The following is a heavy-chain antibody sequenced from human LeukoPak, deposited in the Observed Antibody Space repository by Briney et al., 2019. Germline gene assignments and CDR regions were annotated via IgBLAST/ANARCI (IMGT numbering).Heavy chain of an antibody. V-gene: IGHV4-59*01. J-gene: IGHJ6*03. CDR1: GGSISNYY. Sequence: SETLSLTCTVSGGSISNYYWSWIRQPPGKGLEWIGYIYYSGSTNHNPSLKSRVTISVDTSKNQFSLKLSSVTAADTAVYYCARVEEGYGSGRRENYYYYYMDVWGKGTTVTISS. CDR3: ARVEEGYGSGRRENYYYYYMDV. CDR2: IYYSGST. D-gene: IGHD3-10*01.